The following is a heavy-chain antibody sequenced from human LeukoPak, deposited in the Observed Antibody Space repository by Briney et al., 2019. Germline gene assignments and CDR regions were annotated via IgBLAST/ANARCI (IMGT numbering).Heavy chain of an antibody. J-gene: IGHJ4*02. CDR2: ISPYNGNT. D-gene: IGHD5-18*01. Sequence: ASVKVSRKTSGYTFTTFGINWARQAPGQELEWMGWISPYNGNTNYAQKLQGRVTMTTDTSTNTAYMELRSLRSDDTAVYYCARDKGRAYSYGYVDYWGQGTLVTVS. CDR3: ARDKGRAYSYGYVDY. V-gene: IGHV1-18*01. CDR1: GYTFTTFG.